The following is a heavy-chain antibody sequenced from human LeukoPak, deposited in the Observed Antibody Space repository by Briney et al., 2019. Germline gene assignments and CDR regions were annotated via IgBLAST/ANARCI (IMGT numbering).Heavy chain of an antibody. V-gene: IGHV3-30*18. Sequence: GGSLRLSCAASGFTFSSYGMHWVRQAPGKRLEWVAVISYDGSNKYYADSVKGRFTISRDDSKNTLFLQMDSLRPEDTAVYYCAKDGHWTFDYWGQGTLVTVSS. CDR3: AKDGHWTFDY. CDR1: GFTFSSYG. J-gene: IGHJ4*02. CDR2: ISYDGSNK. D-gene: IGHD1-1*01.